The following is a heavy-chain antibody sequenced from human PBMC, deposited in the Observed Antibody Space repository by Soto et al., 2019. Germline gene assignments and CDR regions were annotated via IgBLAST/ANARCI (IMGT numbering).Heavy chain of an antibody. Sequence: PSEALSLTCTVAGGSISTYYRNWIRQPPGKALEWIGYIYYTESTSYNPSLKSRVTISVDTSKNQFSLRLNSLTAADTAMYYCARAPFRWPADFGYWGQLTLVT. CDR1: GGSISTYY. J-gene: IGHJ4*02. D-gene: IGHD2-2*01. CDR3: ARAPFRWPADFGY. CDR2: IYYTEST. V-gene: IGHV4-59*01.